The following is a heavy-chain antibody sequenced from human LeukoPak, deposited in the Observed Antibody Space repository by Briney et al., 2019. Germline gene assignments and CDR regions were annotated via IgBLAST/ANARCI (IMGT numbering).Heavy chain of an antibody. Sequence: GGSLRLSCAASGFTFSSYGMHWVRQAPGKGLEWVAVISYDGSNKYYADSVKGRFTISRDNSKNTLYLQMNSLRAEDTAVYYCARDRELGSYCSGGSCYGVPDDYWGQGTLVTVSS. V-gene: IGHV3-30*03. J-gene: IGHJ4*02. CDR1: GFTFSSYG. CDR2: ISYDGSNK. D-gene: IGHD2-15*01. CDR3: ARDRELGSYCSGGSCYGVPDDY.